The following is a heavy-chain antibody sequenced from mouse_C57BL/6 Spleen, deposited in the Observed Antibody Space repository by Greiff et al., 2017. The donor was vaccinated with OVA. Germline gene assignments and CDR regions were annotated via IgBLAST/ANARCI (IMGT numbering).Heavy chain of an antibody. CDR1: GYTFTSYW. J-gene: IGHJ3*01. D-gene: IGHD1-1*01. Sequence: QVQLQQPGAELVKPGASVKLSCKASGYTFTSYWMHWVKQRPGQGLEWIGMIHPNSGSTNYNEKFKSKATLTVDKPSSTAYMQLSSLISEDSAVYYCARMGYYGSSDEKFADWGQGTLVTVSA. V-gene: IGHV1-64*01. CDR3: ARMGYYGSSDEKFAD. CDR2: IHPNSGST.